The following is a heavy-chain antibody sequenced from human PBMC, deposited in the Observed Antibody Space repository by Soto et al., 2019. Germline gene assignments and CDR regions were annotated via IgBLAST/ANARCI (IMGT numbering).Heavy chain of an antibody. Sequence: SETLSLTCTVSGGSISSYYWSWIRQPPGKGLEWIGYIYYSGSTNYNPSLKSRVTISVDTSKNQFSLKLSSVTAADTAVYYCARVYDFWSGPHDAFDIWGQGTMVTVSS. D-gene: IGHD3-3*01. V-gene: IGHV4-59*01. CDR1: GGSISSYY. J-gene: IGHJ3*02. CDR2: IYYSGST. CDR3: ARVYDFWSGPHDAFDI.